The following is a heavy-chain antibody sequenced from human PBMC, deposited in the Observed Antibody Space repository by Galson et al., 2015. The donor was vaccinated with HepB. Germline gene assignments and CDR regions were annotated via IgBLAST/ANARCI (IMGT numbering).Heavy chain of an antibody. J-gene: IGHJ4*02. CDR2: INNDGSST. V-gene: IGHV3-74*01. CDR3: ARRGDYGDS. D-gene: IGHD4/OR15-4a*01. CDR1: GFTFSGYW. Sequence: SLRFSCAASGFTFSGYWMHWVRQAPGKGLVSVSRINNDGSSTTYADSVKGRFTISRDNAKNTLYLQMNSLRAEDTAVYYCARRGDYGDSWGQGTLVTVSS.